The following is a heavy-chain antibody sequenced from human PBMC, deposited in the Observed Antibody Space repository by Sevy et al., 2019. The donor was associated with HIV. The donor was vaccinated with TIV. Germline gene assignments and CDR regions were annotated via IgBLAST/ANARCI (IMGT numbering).Heavy chain of an antibody. V-gene: IGHV3-48*01. CDR3: ASEKTTDAFDI. D-gene: IGHD1-1*01. CDR1: GFTFSSYS. J-gene: IGHJ3*02. CDR2: ISSSSSTI. Sequence: GGSLRLSCAASGFTFSSYSMNWVRQAPGKGLEWVSYISSSSSTIYYADSVKGRFTISRDNAKNSLYLQMNSLRAEDTAVYYCASEKTTDAFDIWGQGTMVTVSS.